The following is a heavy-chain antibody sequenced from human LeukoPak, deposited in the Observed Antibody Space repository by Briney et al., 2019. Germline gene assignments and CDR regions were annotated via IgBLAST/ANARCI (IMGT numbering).Heavy chain of an antibody. CDR1: GGSISSGGYY. V-gene: IGHV4-30-2*01. CDR3: AREVGYYYDSSGYLTP. J-gene: IGHJ5*02. D-gene: IGHD3-22*01. CDR2: IYHSGST. Sequence: SQTLSLTCTVSGGSISSGGYYWSWIRQPPGKGLEWIGYIYHSGSTYYNPSLKSRVTISVDRSKNQFSLQLNSVTPEDTAVYYCAREVGYYYDSSGYLTPWGQGTLVTVSS.